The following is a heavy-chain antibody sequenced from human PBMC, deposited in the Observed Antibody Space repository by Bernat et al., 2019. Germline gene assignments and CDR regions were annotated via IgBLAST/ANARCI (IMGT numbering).Heavy chain of an antibody. D-gene: IGHD6-13*01. CDR2: ISYDGSNK. Sequence: QVQLVESGGGVVQPGRSLRLSCAASGFTFSSYGMHWVRQAPGKGLEWVAVISYDGSNKYYADSVKGRFTISRDNSKNTLYLQMNSLRAEDTAVYYCAKDWEERSSTLFDYWGQGTLVTVSS. CDR1: GFTFSSYG. V-gene: IGHV3-30*18. CDR3: AKDWEERSSTLFDY. J-gene: IGHJ4*02.